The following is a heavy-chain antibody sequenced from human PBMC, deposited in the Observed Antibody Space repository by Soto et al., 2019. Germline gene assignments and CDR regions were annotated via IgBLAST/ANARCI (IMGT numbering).Heavy chain of an antibody. CDR1: GGSISSGDYY. Sequence: SETLSLTCTVSGGSISSGDYYWSWIRQPPGKGLEWIGYIYYSGSTYYNPSLKSRVTISVDTSKNQFSLKLSSVTAADTAVYYCATSRGYSYGYRVYYFDYWGQGTLVTVSS. CDR3: ATSRGYSYGYRVYYFDY. D-gene: IGHD5-18*01. CDR2: IYYSGST. V-gene: IGHV4-30-4*01. J-gene: IGHJ4*02.